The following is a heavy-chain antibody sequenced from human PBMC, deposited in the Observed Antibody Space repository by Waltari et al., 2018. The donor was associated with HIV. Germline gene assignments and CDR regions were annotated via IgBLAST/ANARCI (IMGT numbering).Heavy chain of an antibody. D-gene: IGHD2-15*01. V-gene: IGHV3-53*01. Sequence: VQLVESGGDLIQPGGSLRLSCAASGLTVSSDFMAWVRQAPGRGLEWVAVIYSSGSTYYSDAVKGRFIISRDNSKNTVFLQMNRLRAEDTATYYCARTSNPFYVGSLHTDGAFDIWGQGTMVTVSS. J-gene: IGHJ3*02. CDR3: ARTSNPFYVGSLHTDGAFDI. CDR2: IYSSGST. CDR1: GLTVSSDF.